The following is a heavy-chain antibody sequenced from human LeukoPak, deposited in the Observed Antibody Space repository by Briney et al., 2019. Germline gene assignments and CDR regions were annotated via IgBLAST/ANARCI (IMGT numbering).Heavy chain of an antibody. CDR2: ISSSSSYI. Sequence: GGSLRLSCAASGFTFSSYSMNWVRQAPGEGLEWVSSISSSSSYIYYADSVKGRFTISRDNAKNSLYLQMNSLRAEDTAVYYCARGHRVSSGWYPNAYYMDVWGKGTTVTVSS. CDR1: GFTFSSYS. CDR3: ARGHRVSSGWYPNAYYMDV. J-gene: IGHJ6*03. V-gene: IGHV3-21*01. D-gene: IGHD6-19*01.